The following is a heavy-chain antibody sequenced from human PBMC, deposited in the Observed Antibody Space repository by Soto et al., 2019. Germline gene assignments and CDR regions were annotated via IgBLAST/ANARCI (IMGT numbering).Heavy chain of an antibody. D-gene: IGHD2-2*01. CDR2: INHSGVA. CDR3: HGREISIIVVPAVPAFWIDP. Sequence: PSETLSLTCAVSGGSISSGGYSWIWIRQPPGKGLEWIGTINHSGVANYNPSPKSRVTISVDRSKNQFSLKLTSMTAADTAVYYCHGREISIIVVPAVPAFWIDPWGQGTLVTVSS. V-gene: IGHV4-30-2*01. CDR1: GGSISSGGYS. J-gene: IGHJ5*02.